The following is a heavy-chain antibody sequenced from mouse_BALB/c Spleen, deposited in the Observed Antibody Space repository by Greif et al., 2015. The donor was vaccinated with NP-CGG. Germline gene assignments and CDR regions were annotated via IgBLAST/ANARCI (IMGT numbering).Heavy chain of an antibody. Sequence: EVKLVESGGGLVKPGGSLKLSCAASGFTFSDYYMYWVRQTPEKRLEWVATISDGGSYTYYPDSVKGRFTISRDNAKNNLYLQMSSLKSEDTAMYYCARDGNYWYFDVWGAGTTVTVPS. CDR2: ISDGGSYT. CDR1: GFTFSDYY. CDR3: ARDGNYWYFDV. D-gene: IGHD2-1*01. V-gene: IGHV5-4*02. J-gene: IGHJ1*01.